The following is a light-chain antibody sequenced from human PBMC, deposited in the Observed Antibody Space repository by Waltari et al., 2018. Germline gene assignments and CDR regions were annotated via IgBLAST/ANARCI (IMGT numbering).Light chain of an antibody. CDR3: QHYLRLPVT. V-gene: IGKV3-20*01. J-gene: IGKJ1*01. CDR2: GAS. CDR1: QSVTRA. Sequence: EIVLTQSPGTLSLSPGESATLSCRTSQSVTRALAWYQQKPGQAPRLLIYGASTSATGIPDRFSGSGSETDFSLTISSLEPEDFAVYYCQHYLRLPVTFGQGTKVEVK.